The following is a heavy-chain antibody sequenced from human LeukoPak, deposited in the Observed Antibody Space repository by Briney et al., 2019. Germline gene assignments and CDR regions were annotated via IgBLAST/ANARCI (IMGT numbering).Heavy chain of an antibody. CDR2: IYSGGST. Sequence: GGSLRLSCAASGFTVSSNYMSWVRQAPGKGLEWVSVIYSGGSTYYADSVKGRFTISRDNSKNTPYLQMNSLRAEDTAVYYCAKDQDYGDLYYFDYWGQGTLVTVSS. CDR1: GFTVSSNY. V-gene: IGHV3-66*01. J-gene: IGHJ4*02. CDR3: AKDQDYGDLYYFDY. D-gene: IGHD4-17*01.